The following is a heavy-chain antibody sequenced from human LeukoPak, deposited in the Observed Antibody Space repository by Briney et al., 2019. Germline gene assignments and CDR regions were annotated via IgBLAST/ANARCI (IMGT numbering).Heavy chain of an antibody. CDR3: ARCPPSPVAAIDY. V-gene: IGHV4-4*02. J-gene: IGHJ4*02. CDR1: GGSISSSNW. D-gene: IGHD6-19*01. Sequence: RSSETLSLTCAVSGGSISSSNWWSWVRQPPGKGLEWIGEIYHSGSTNYNPSLKSRVTISVDKSKNQFSLKLSSVTAADTAVYYCARCPPSPVAAIDYWGQGTLVTVSS. CDR2: IYHSGST.